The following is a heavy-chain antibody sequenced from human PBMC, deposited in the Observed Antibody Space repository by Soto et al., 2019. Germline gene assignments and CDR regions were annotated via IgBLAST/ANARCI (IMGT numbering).Heavy chain of an antibody. CDR2: INHSGST. D-gene: IGHD2-15*01. J-gene: IGHJ6*02. Sequence: LETLCLTYAVDGGSFSGYYWSWLRQPPGKGLEWIGEINHSGSTNYNPSLKSRVTISVDTSKNQFSLKLSSVTAADTAVYYCARGRHCSGGSCWEYYYYYGMDVWGQGTTVTLSS. CDR3: ARGRHCSGGSCWEYYYYYGMDV. CDR1: GGSFSGYY. V-gene: IGHV4-34*01.